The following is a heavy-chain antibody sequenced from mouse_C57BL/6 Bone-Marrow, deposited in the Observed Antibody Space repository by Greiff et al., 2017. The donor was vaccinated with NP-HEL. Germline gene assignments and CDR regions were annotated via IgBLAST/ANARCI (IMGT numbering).Heavy chain of an antibody. CDR1: GYTFTSYW. CDR2: IHPNSGST. Sequence: QVQLQQPGAELVKPGASVKLSCKASGYTFTSYWMHWVKQRPGQGLEWIGMIHPNSGSTNYNEKFKGKATLTVDKSSSTAYMQLSSLTSADSAVYDSEGYDSSYWCFDVWGTGTTVTVSS. CDR3: EGYDSSYWCFDV. D-gene: IGHD1-1*01. V-gene: IGHV1-64*01. J-gene: IGHJ1*03.